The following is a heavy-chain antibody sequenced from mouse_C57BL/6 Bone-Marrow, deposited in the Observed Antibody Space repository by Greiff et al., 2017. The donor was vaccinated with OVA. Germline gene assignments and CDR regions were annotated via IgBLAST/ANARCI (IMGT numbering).Heavy chain of an antibody. CDR1: GFNIKDDY. V-gene: IGHV14-4*01. Sequence: VQLKQSGAELVRPGASVKLSCTASGFNIKDDYMHWVKQRPEQGLEWIGWIDPENGDTEYASKFQGKATITADPSSNTASLPLSSLTSEDTAVYNCTSYGNSDNWGQGTTLTDSS. J-gene: IGHJ2*01. CDR3: TSYGNSDN. CDR2: IDPENGDT. D-gene: IGHD2-1*01.